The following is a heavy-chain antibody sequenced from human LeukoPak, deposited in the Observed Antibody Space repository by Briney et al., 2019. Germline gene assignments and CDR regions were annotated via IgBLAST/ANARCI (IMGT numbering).Heavy chain of an antibody. CDR2: ISSSSSYI. D-gene: IGHD1-26*01. CDR3: ARLGGPLDAFDI. CDR1: GSTFSSYS. J-gene: IGHJ3*02. Sequence: GGSLRLSCAASGSTFSSYSMNWVRPAPGKGLEWVSSISSSSSYIYYADSVKGRFTISRDNAKNSLYLQMNSLRAEDTAVYYCARLGGPLDAFDIWGQGTMVTVSS. V-gene: IGHV3-21*01.